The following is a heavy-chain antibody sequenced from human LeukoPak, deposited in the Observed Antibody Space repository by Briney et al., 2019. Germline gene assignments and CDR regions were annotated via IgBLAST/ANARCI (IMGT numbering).Heavy chain of an antibody. J-gene: IGHJ3*02. CDR2: IYYSGNT. CDR1: GGSISGYY. CDR3: ARPRGEFHYYAFDI. Sequence: PSETLSLTCTVSGGSISGYYWSWIRQPPGKGLDWIGYIYYSGNTNYNPSLKSRVTMSVDTSKNQLSLKLSSVTAADTAVYYCARPRGEFHYYAFDIWGHGTMVTVSS. D-gene: IGHD3-16*01. V-gene: IGHV4-59*08.